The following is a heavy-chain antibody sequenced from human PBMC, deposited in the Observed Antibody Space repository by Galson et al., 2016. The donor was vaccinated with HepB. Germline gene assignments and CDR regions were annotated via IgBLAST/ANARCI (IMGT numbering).Heavy chain of an antibody. CDR2: ISSGSSTK. CDR1: GLTFSDVW. V-gene: IGHV3-48*02. CDR3: VRGHAMAV. J-gene: IGHJ6*02. Sequence: SLRLSCAVSGLTFSDVWMSWVRQAPGKGLEWVSYISSGSSTKYYADSVKGRFTISRDNAKNSLYLRMNSLRDEDTAVYYCVRGHAMAVWGQGTTVTVSS.